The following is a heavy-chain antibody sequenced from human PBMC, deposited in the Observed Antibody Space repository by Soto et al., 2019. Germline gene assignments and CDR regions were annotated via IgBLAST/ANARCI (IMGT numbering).Heavy chain of an antibody. V-gene: IGHV3-30*18. J-gene: IGHJ6*02. CDR2: ISYDGSNK. Sequence: GGSLRLSCAASGFTFSSYGMHWVRQAPGKGLEWVAVISYDGSNKYYADSVKGRFTISRDNSKNTLYLQMNSLRAEDTAVYYCAKDSKITVTTSSGYYGMDVWGPGTTVTVSS. CDR1: GFTFSSYG. D-gene: IGHD4-17*01. CDR3: AKDSKITVTTSSGYYGMDV.